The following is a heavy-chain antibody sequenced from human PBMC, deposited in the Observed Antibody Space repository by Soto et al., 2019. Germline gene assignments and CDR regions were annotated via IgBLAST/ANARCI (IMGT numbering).Heavy chain of an antibody. CDR1: GFKFSIYS. CDR2: ITSDTKTI. CDR3: ARSVEGHFDY. J-gene: IGHJ4*02. V-gene: IGHV3-48*02. D-gene: IGHD6-19*01. Sequence: EVQLVESGGALVQPGGSLRLSCAASGFKFSIYSMNWVRQAPGKGLEWSAYITSDTKTIKYADSVKGRFTISRDNAKNSVYLQMNSLSDKDTAVYYCARSVEGHFDYWGQGTVVTVSS.